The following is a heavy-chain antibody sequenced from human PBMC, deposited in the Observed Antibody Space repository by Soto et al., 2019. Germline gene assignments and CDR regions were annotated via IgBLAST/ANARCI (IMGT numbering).Heavy chain of an antibody. Sequence: GASVKVSCKASGGTFSSYTISWVRQAPGQRLEWMGGIIPIFGTANYAQKFQGRVTITADESTSTAYMELSSLRSEDTAVYYCARDLVESPSYGSRAFDIWGQGTMVTVSS. CDR1: GGTFSSYT. J-gene: IGHJ3*02. CDR2: IIPIFGTA. V-gene: IGHV1-69*13. CDR3: ARDLVESPSYGSRAFDI. D-gene: IGHD3-10*01.